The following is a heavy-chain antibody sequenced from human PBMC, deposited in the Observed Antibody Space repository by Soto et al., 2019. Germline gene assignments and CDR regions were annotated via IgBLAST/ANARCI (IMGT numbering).Heavy chain of an antibody. Sequence: GGSLRLSCAASGFTVSTKYVSWVRQAPGKGLEWVSVIYSGGSTYYADPVKGRFTISRDNSKNTLYLQMNSLRAEDTAVYYCGRGSDDYGGNSPQNYYYYYGRDVGGQGTTVTVSS. J-gene: IGHJ6*02. CDR2: IYSGGST. D-gene: IGHD4-17*01. CDR1: GFTVSTKY. V-gene: IGHV3-53*01. CDR3: GRGSDDYGGNSPQNYYYYYGRDV.